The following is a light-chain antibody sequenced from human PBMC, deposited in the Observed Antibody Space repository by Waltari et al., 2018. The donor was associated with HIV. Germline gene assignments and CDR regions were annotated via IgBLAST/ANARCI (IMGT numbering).Light chain of an antibody. V-gene: IGLV3-21*02. CDR3: QVWDNTSDHVV. CDR1: NIGRKS. CDR2: DDT. Sequence: SYVLTQPPSVSVAPGQTARITCGGDNIGRKSVHWYQQKPGQAPVLVAYDDTDRPSGIPERFSGSNSVNMASLTISGVEAGDEADYYCQVWDNTSDHVVFGGGTKLTVL. J-gene: IGLJ3*02.